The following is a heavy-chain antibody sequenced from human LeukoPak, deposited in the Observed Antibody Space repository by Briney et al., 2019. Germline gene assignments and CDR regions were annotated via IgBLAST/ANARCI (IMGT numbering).Heavy chain of an antibody. CDR1: AGSISSGSW. D-gene: IGHD6-13*01. CDR3: ARLAAAENNWFDP. J-gene: IGHJ5*02. V-gene: IGHV4-4*02. CDR2: IYHSGST. Sequence: SGTLSLTCAVSAGSISSGSWWNWVRPPPGEGLEWIGEIYHSGSTNYNPSLKSRVTISLDKSKNQFSLKLSSVTAADTAVYYCARLAAAENNWFDPWGQGTLVTVSS.